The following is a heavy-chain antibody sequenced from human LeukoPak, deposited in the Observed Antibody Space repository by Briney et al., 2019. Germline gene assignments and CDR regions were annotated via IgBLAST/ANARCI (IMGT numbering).Heavy chain of an antibody. V-gene: IGHV4-34*01. CDR1: GGSFSGYY. Sequence: PSETLSLTCAVYGGSFSGYYWGWIRQPPGKGLEWIGRIYYSGSTYYNPSLKSRVTISVDTSKNQFSLKLSSVTAADTAVYYCARDPAADRYFDWLPIDYWGQGTLVTVSS. CDR2: IYYSGST. D-gene: IGHD3-9*01. J-gene: IGHJ4*02. CDR3: ARDPAADRYFDWLPIDY.